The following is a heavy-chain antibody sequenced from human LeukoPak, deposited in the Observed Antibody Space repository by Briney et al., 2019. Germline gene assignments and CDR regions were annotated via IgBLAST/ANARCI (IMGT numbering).Heavy chain of an antibody. J-gene: IGHJ4*02. CDR1: GGSIRSHY. V-gene: IGHV4-59*08. CDR2: FYYSGST. D-gene: IGHD2-15*01. CDR3: ARSGFCSGGSCYATGLFDY. Sequence: SETLSLTCSVSGGSIRSHYWSWVRQPPGKGLEWIGYFYYSGSTTCNPSLKSRVTISVDTSKNQFSLKLPSVAAADTGVYYCARSGFCSGGSCYATGLFDYWGQGTLVTVSS.